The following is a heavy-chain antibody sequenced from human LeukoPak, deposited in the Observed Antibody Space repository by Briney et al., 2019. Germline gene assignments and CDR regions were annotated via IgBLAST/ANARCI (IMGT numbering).Heavy chain of an antibody. CDR1: GYTFISYG. CDR3: ARDVGDIVTIPAAISVP. CDR2: IRAYNGNT. D-gene: IGHD2-2*01. V-gene: IGHV1-18*01. Sequence: ASVKVSCKASGYTFISYGISWVRQAPGQGLERRGWIRAYNGNTNYAQMFQARVTMTTDTSTSTAYMEVRSLRSDDTAMYYCARDVGDIVTIPAAISVPWGQGTLVTVSS. J-gene: IGHJ5*02.